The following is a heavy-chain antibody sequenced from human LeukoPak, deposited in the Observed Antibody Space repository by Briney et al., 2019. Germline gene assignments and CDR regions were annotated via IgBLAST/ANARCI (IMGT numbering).Heavy chain of an antibody. D-gene: IGHD3-10*01. CDR3: ARSLLWFGELLGRNWFDP. J-gene: IGHJ5*02. CDR2: ISSSSSYI. V-gene: IGHV3-21*01. Sequence: GGSLRLSCAASGFTFSSYSMTWVPQAPGKGLEWVSSISSSSSYIYYADSVKGRFAISRDNAKNSLYLQMNSLRAEDTAVYYCARSLLWFGELLGRNWFDPWGQGTLVTVSS. CDR1: GFTFSSYS.